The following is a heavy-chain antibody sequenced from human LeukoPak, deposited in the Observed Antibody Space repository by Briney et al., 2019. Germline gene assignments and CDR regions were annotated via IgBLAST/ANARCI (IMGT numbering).Heavy chain of an antibody. CDR2: IYYSGST. J-gene: IGHJ5*02. Sequence: SETLSLTCTVSGGSISSYYWSWIRQPPGKGLEWIGYIYYSGSTNYNPSLKSRVTISVDTSKNQFSLKLSSVTAADTAVYYCARVPLPLPAADWGWFDPWGQGTLVTVSS. CDR3: ARVPLPLPAADWGWFDP. V-gene: IGHV4-59*01. D-gene: IGHD2-2*01. CDR1: GGSISSYY.